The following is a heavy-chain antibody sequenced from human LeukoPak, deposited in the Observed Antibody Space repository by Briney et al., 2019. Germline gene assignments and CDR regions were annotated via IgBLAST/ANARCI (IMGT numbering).Heavy chain of an antibody. CDR1: GFTFSSYW. D-gene: IGHD3-10*01. CDR2: IKQDGSEK. J-gene: IGHJ4*02. V-gene: IGHV3-7*01. Sequence: GGSLRLSCAASGFTFSSYWMSWDRQAPGKGLEWVANIKQDGSEKYYVDSVKGRFTISRDNAKNSLYLQMNSLRAEDTAVYYCARGYQWFGELPFDYWGQGTLVTVSS. CDR3: ARGYQWFGELPFDY.